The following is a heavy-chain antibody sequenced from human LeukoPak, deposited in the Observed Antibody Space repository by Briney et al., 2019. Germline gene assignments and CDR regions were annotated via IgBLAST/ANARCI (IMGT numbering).Heavy chain of an antibody. CDR3: AREEMYYDILTGYLGNWFDP. J-gene: IGHJ5*02. V-gene: IGHV4-4*07. CDR2: IYTSGST. Sequence: SETLSLTCTVSGGSISSYYWSWIRQPAGKGLEWIGRIYTSGSTNYNPSLKSRVTMSVDTSKNQFSLKLSSVTAADTAVYYCAREEMYYDILTGYLGNWFDPWGQGTLVTVSS. CDR1: GGSISSYY. D-gene: IGHD3-9*01.